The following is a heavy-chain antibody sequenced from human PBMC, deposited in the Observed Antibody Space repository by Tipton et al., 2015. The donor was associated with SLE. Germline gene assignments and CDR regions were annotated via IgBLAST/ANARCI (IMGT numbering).Heavy chain of an antibody. V-gene: IGHV4-4*08. CDR1: GDSVTSYY. J-gene: IGHJ3*02. D-gene: IGHD3-3*01. Sequence: TLSLTCTVSGDSVTSYYWSWIRQPPGKGLEWIGSIYFSGSTYYNPSLKSRVTISVDTSKNQFSLKLSSVTAADTAVYYCARDRFTVFGVVIIDDFDIWGQGTTVTVSS. CDR2: IYFSGST. CDR3: ARDRFTVFGVVIIDDFDI.